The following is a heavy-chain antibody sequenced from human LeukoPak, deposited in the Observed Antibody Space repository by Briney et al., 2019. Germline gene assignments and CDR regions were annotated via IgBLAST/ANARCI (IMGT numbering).Heavy chain of an antibody. CDR1: GYTFTSYG. J-gene: IGHJ3*02. V-gene: IGHV1-18*04. Sequence: ASVKVSCKASGYTFTSYGISWVRQAPGQGLEWMGWIGAYNGNTNYAQKLQGRVTMTTDTSTSTAYMELRSLRSDDTAVYYCARDTFMITFGGVIVKAHGDAFDIWGQGTMVTVSS. CDR3: ARDTFMITFGGVIVKAHGDAFDI. D-gene: IGHD3-16*02. CDR2: IGAYNGNT.